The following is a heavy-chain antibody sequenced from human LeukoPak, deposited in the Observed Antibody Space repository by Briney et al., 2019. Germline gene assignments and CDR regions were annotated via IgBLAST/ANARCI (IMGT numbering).Heavy chain of an antibody. Sequence: SETLSLTCTVSGGSISSSSYYWGWIRQPPGKGLEWIGSIYYSGSTYYNPSLKSRVTISVDTSKNQFSLKLSSVTAADTAVYYCARLDGYNLLDYWGQGTLVTVSS. V-gene: IGHV4-39*01. D-gene: IGHD5-24*01. CDR2: IYYSGST. CDR3: ARLDGYNLLDY. CDR1: GGSISSSSYY. J-gene: IGHJ4*02.